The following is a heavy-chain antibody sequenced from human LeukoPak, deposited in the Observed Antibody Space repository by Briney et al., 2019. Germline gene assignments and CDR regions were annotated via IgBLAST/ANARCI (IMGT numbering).Heavy chain of an antibody. V-gene: IGHV3-30-3*01. Sequence: GGSLRLSCAASGFTFTTYAMHWVRQAPGKGLEWVAVISYDGTNKYYADSVKGRFTISRDNSKNTLYLQMNSLRTEDTAVYYCARVSWGLDYWGQGTLVTVSS. CDR1: GFTFTTYA. D-gene: IGHD7-27*01. CDR3: ARVSWGLDY. J-gene: IGHJ4*02. CDR2: ISYDGTNK.